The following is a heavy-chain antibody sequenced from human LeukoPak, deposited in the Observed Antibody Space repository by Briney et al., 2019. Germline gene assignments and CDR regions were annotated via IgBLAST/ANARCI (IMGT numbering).Heavy chain of an antibody. D-gene: IGHD5-12*01. J-gene: IGHJ4*02. CDR2: IYYSGST. V-gene: IGHV4-30-4*08. Sequence: PSETLSLTCTVSGGSISSGGYYWSWIRQHPGKGLEWIGYIYYSGSTYYNPSLKSRVTISVDTSKNQFSLKLSSVTAADTAVYYCAKHGYSGYDLPDYWGQGTLVTVSS. CDR1: GGSISSGGYY. CDR3: AKHGYSGYDLPDY.